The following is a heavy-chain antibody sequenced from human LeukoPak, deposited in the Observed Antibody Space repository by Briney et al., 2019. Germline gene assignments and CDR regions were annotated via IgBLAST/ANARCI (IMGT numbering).Heavy chain of an antibody. CDR2: INEDGSQT. D-gene: IGHD5-24*01. CDR1: GFTFINYW. Sequence: GGSLRLSCAASGFTFINYWMDWVRQAPGKGLEWVANINEDGSQTNYVDSVKGRFTISRDNAKNSLYLQMTSLGAEDTALYYRARNRGWQTFDFWGQGTLVTVSS. V-gene: IGHV3-7*01. CDR3: ARNRGWQTFDF. J-gene: IGHJ4*02.